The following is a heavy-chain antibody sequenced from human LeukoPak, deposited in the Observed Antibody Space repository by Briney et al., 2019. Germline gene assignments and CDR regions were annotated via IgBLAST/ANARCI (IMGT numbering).Heavy chain of an antibody. Sequence: SETLSLTCTVSGGSISSSSYYWGWIRQPPGKGLEWIVSIYYSGSTYYNPSLKSRVTISVDTSKNQFSLKLSSVTAADTAVYYCACLPVITGATGYWGQGTLVTVSS. J-gene: IGHJ4*02. D-gene: IGHD1-7*01. CDR1: GGSISSSSYY. CDR2: IYYSGST. V-gene: IGHV4-39*01. CDR3: ACLPVITGATGY.